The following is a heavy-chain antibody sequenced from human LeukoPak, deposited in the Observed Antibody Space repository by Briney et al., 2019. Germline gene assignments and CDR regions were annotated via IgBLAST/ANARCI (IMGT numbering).Heavy chain of an antibody. CDR2: INTDGSST. D-gene: IGHD6-19*01. CDR1: GFTFSSYW. V-gene: IGHV3-74*01. CDR3: ARASRYSSGVSGY. Sequence: PGGSLRLSCAASGFTFSSYWMHWVRQAPGKGLVWVSRINTDGSSTSYADSVKGRFTISRDNAKNTLYLHMNSLRAEDTAVYYCARASRYSSGVSGYWGQGTLVTVSS. J-gene: IGHJ4*02.